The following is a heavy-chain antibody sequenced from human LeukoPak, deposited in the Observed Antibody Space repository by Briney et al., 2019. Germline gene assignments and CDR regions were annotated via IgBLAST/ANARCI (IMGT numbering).Heavy chain of an antibody. CDR1: GGSISSYY. V-gene: IGHV4-59*01. J-gene: IGHJ5*02. D-gene: IGHD3-3*02. CDR2: IYDSEST. Sequence: PSETLSLTSTGSGGSISSYYWRLLRQPPGKGLEWIGYIYDSESTNYNPSLKSRVTISVDTSKNQFSLKLSSVTAADTAVYYCARVGAHFNWFDPWGQGTLVTVSS. CDR3: ARVGAHFNWFDP.